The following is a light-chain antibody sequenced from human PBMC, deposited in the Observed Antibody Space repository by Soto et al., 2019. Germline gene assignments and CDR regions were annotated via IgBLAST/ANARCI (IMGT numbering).Light chain of an antibody. Sequence: DIVVTQSPDSLAVSLGERATINCKSSQSVLYSSNNKNYLAWYQQKPGQPPKLLIYWASTRESGVPDRFSGSGSGKDFTLTSSSLQAEDVAVYYCQQYYSTPQTFGQGTKLEIK. CDR2: WAS. CDR3: QQYYSTPQT. CDR1: QSVLYSSNNKNY. V-gene: IGKV4-1*01. J-gene: IGKJ2*01.